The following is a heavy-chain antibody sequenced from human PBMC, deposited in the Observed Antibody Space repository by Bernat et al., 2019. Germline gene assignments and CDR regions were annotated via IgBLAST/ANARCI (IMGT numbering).Heavy chain of an antibody. CDR3: ARGVPPPYSSSLFAY. CDR2: INHSGST. CDR1: GGSFSGYY. V-gene: IGHV4-34*01. J-gene: IGHJ4*02. Sequence: QVQLQQWGAGLLKPSETLSLTCAVYGGSFSGYYWSWIRQPPGKWLEWIGEINHSGSTNYNPSLKSRVTISVDTSKNQFSLKLSSVTAADTAVYYCARGVPPPYSSSLFAYWGQGTLVTVSS. D-gene: IGHD6-6*01.